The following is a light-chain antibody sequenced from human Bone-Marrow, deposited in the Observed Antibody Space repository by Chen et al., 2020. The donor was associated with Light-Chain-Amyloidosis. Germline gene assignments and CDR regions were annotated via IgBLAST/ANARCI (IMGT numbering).Light chain of an antibody. V-gene: IGLV3-21*02. Sequence: SYVLTQPSSVSVAPGQTATIACGGKNIGSTSVHWYQQTPGQAPLLVVYDDSDRPSGIPGRVSGSNSGNTANLTISRVEAGDESAYYCQVWDRSSDLPVFGGGTKLTVL. J-gene: IGLJ3*02. CDR2: DDS. CDR1: NIGSTS. CDR3: QVWDRSSDLPV.